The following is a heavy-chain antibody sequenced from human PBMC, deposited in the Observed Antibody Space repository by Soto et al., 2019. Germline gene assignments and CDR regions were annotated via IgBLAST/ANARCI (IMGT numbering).Heavy chain of an antibody. CDR3: ARGGGSTKVDY. CDR2: TSNSGST. Sequence: QVQLQESGPGLVKPSQTLSLTCTVSGGSITSSDYYWSWIRRHPGEGLEWIGFTSNSGSTSYNPSLKSRVTISVDTSSNQFSLNLKSVTAADTAVYYCARGGGSTKVDYWGQGTLVTVSP. CDR1: GGSITSSDYY. J-gene: IGHJ4*02. D-gene: IGHD2-2*01. V-gene: IGHV4-31*03.